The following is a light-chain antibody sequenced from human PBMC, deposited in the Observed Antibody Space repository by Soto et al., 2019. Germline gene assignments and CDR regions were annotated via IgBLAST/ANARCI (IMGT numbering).Light chain of an antibody. CDR1: SSAIGTFSL. CDR2: EVS. CDR3: CSYVPIRSIV. V-gene: IGLV2-23*02. Sequence: QSALTQPASVSGSPGQSITISCTGTSSAIGTFSLVSWYQHHPGKVPKLIIYEVSKRPSGVSNRFSGSESGNTASLTISGLQAEDEADYYCCSYVPIRSIVFGTGTKVTVL. J-gene: IGLJ1*01.